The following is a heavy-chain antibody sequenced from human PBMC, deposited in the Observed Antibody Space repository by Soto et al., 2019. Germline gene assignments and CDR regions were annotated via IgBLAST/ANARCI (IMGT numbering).Heavy chain of an antibody. Sequence: QVQLQESGPGLVKPSQTLSLTCTVSGGAISSGGYYWSWIRQHPGKGLEWIGSIYYSGSTYYNPSLTSRLTISEDTSQTQFSLRLSSVTAADTAVYYCARSDAKIGSGYPYFDYWGQGTLVTVSS. V-gene: IGHV4-31*03. J-gene: IGHJ4*02. D-gene: IGHD3-3*01. CDR3: ARSDAKIGSGYPYFDY. CDR1: GGAISSGGYY. CDR2: IYYSGST.